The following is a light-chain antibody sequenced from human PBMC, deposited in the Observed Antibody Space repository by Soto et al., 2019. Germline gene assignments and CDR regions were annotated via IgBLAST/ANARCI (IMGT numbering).Light chain of an antibody. CDR1: QSVSSSF. CDR3: QQYKA. CDR2: GAS. J-gene: IGKJ3*01. Sequence: EIVLTQSPGTLSLSPGERATLSCRASQSVSSSFLARYQQKPGQAPRLLIYGASSRATGIPDRFSGSGSGTDFTLTISRLEPEDFAVYYCQQYKAFGPGTKVDNK. V-gene: IGKV3-20*01.